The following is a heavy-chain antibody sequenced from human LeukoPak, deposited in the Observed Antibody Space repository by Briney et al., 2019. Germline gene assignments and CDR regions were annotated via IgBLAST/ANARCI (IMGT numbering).Heavy chain of an antibody. CDR3: ARGGRYYDFWSGYFTAYYYYMDV. V-gene: IGHV1-46*01. CDR2: INPSGGNT. D-gene: IGHD3-3*01. CDR1: GYTFTSYY. J-gene: IGHJ6*03. Sequence: GASVKVSCKASGYTFTSYYMHWVRQAPGQGLEWMGIINPSGGNTGYAQKFQGRVTITRNTSISTAYMELSSLRSEDTAVYYCARGGRYYDFWSGYFTAYYYYMDVWGKGTTVTVSS.